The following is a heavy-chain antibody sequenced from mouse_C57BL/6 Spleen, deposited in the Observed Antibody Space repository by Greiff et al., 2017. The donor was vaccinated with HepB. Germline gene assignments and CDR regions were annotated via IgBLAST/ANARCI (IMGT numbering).Heavy chain of an antibody. D-gene: IGHD1-3*01. J-gene: IGHJ4*01. Sequence: EVQLQQSGPELVKPGASVKISCKASGYTFTDYYMNWVKQSHGKSLEWIGDINPNNGGTSYNQKFKGKATLTVDKSSSTAYMELRSLTSEDSAVYYCARPAQGYAMDYWGQGTSVTVSS. CDR1: GYTFTDYY. CDR2: INPNNGGT. CDR3: ARPAQGYAMDY. V-gene: IGHV1-26*01.